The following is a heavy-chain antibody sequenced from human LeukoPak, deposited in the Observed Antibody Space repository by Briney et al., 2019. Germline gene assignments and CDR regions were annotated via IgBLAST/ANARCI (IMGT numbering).Heavy chain of an antibody. Sequence: SETLSLTCTVSGGSISSSSYYWGWIRQPPGKGLEWIGSTYYSGSTYYNPSLKSRVTISVDTSKNQFSLKLSSVTAADTAVYYCARPHMVRGGIHWFDPWGQGTLVTVSS. V-gene: IGHV4-39*01. CDR1: GGSISSSSYY. CDR3: ARPHMVRGGIHWFDP. D-gene: IGHD3-10*01. CDR2: TYYSGST. J-gene: IGHJ5*02.